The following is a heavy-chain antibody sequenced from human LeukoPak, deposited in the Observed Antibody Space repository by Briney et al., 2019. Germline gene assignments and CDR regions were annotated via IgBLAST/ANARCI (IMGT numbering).Heavy chain of an antibody. V-gene: IGHV3-23*01. CDR2: VSGSGGST. Sequence: PGGSLRLSCAASGFTFSSYAMSWVRQVPGKGLEWVSAVSGSGGSTYYADSVKGRFTISRDNSKNTLYLQMNSLRAEDTAVYYCAKVLEWLTDRIYYFDYWGQGTLVTVSS. J-gene: IGHJ4*02. CDR3: AKVLEWLTDRIYYFDY. CDR1: GFTFSSYA. D-gene: IGHD6-19*01.